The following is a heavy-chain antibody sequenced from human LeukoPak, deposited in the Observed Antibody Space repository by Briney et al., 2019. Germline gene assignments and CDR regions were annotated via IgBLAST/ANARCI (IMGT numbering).Heavy chain of an antibody. D-gene: IGHD3-10*01. V-gene: IGHV4-59*01. J-gene: IGHJ4*02. CDR1: GGSISNYY. CDR3: ASGTRGSGTYAFNY. Sequence: SETLSLTCTVSGGSISNYYWGWIRQPPGMGLEWIGYIYYSGSTNYNPSLRSRVTMSVDTSKNQFSLKMSSVTAADTAVYCCASGTRGSGTYAFNYWGQGTLVTVSS. CDR2: IYYSGST.